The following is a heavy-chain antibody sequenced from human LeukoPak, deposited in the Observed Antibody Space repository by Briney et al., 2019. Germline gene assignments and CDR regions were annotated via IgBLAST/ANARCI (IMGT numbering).Heavy chain of an antibody. CDR3: ARTEIWFGEFNFDY. CDR2: INPNSGGT. CDR1: GYTFTGYY. Sequence: ASVKVSCKASGYTFTGYYMHWVRQAPGQGLEWMGWINPNSGGTNYAQKFQGRVTMTRDTSISTAYMELRSLRSDDTAVYYCARTEIWFGEFNFDYWGEGTLVSVSS. J-gene: IGHJ4*02. V-gene: IGHV1-2*02. D-gene: IGHD3-10*01.